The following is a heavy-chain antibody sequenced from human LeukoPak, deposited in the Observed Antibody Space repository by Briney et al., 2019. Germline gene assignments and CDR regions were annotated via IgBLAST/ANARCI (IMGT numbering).Heavy chain of an antibody. V-gene: IGHV1-46*01. CDR1: GYSFTSHY. J-gene: IGHJ4*02. D-gene: IGHD3-9*01. Sequence: ASVKVPCKASGYSFTSHYMHWVRQAPGQGLEWMGVINPRVVSTTYAQKFQGRVTMTRDTSTSTVYMELYSLRSEDTAVYYCARGFNDILTGYPYWGQGTLVTVSS. CDR2: INPRVVST. CDR3: ARGFNDILTGYPY.